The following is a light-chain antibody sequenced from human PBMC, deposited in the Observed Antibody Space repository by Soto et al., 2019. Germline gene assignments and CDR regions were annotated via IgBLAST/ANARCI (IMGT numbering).Light chain of an antibody. V-gene: IGLV2-14*03. J-gene: IGLJ1*01. Sequence: QSVLTQPASVSGAPGQSITISCTGNSSDVGHYNYVSWYQQHPGNAPKLMIYDVSIRPSGVSDRFSGSKSGNTASLTISGLQAEDEADYYCCSYTTTTSRVFGTGTKVTVL. CDR1: SSDVGHYNY. CDR3: CSYTTTTSRV. CDR2: DVS.